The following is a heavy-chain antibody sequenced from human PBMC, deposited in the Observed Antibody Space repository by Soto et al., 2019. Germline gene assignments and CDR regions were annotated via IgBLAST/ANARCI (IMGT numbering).Heavy chain of an antibody. Sequence: QVQLVESGGGVVQPGRSLRLSCAASGSTFSSYAMHWVRQAPGKGLEWVAVISYDGSNKYYADSVKGRFTISRDNSKNTLYLQMNSLRAEDTAVYYCARDTAAAGTWGQGTLVTVSS. V-gene: IGHV3-30-3*01. CDR3: ARDTAAAGT. J-gene: IGHJ4*02. D-gene: IGHD6-13*01. CDR2: ISYDGSNK. CDR1: GSTFSSYA.